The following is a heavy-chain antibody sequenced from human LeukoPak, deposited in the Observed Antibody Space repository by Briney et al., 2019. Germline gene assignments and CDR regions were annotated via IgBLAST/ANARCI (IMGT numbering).Heavy chain of an antibody. CDR3: VKFRGQLLSSYYFDY. J-gene: IGHJ4*02. CDR2: IYSGGST. CDR1: GFTVSNNY. Sequence: GGSLRLSCAASGFTVSNNYMNWVRQAPGKGLEWVSLIYSGGSTYYADSVKGRFTISRDNSKNTLYLQMNSLRAEDTAVYYCVKFRGQLLSSYYFDYWGQGTLVTVSS. D-gene: IGHD2-2*01. V-gene: IGHV3-53*01.